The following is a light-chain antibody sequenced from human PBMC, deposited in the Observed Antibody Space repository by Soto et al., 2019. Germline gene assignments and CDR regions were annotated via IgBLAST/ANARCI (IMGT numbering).Light chain of an antibody. J-gene: IGLJ2*01. V-gene: IGLV2-8*01. CDR3: SSYGGTNNVV. CDR1: SSDVGGYKY. Sequence: QPALTQPPSASGSPGQSVTISCTGTSSDVGGYKYVSWYQHHPGKAPKVVIYGVTKRPSGVPDRFSGSQSGNTASLTVSGLQAEDEADYYCSSYGGTNNVVFGGGTKVTVL. CDR2: GVT.